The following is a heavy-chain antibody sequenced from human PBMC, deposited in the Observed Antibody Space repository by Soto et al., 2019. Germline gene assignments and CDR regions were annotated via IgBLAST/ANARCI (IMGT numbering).Heavy chain of an antibody. V-gene: IGHV3-74*01. Sequence: GGSLRLSCTASGFTFSMYWMHWVRQVPGKGPEWVSRISDDGSRADYADSVKGRFTISRDNAKNTLYLEMHVLRADDTAVYYCTRGKRTSSVGTGAFWGQGTPVTVSS. CDR1: GFTFSMYW. J-gene: IGHJ4*02. CDR3: TRGKRTSSVGTGAF. D-gene: IGHD2-2*01. CDR2: ISDDGSRA.